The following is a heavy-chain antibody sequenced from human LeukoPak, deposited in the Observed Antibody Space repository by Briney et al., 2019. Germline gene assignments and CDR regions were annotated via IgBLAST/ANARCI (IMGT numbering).Heavy chain of an antibody. CDR2: INPIGGST. D-gene: IGHD1-7*01. J-gene: IGHJ6*02. V-gene: IGHV1-46*01. Sequence: ASVKVSCMASGYTSTSYYMHWVRPPPGQGLEWMGIINPIGGSTRYAQKFQGRVTMTRDTSTSTVYMELSSLRSEDTAVYYCARDSITGTTRHYYYYGMDVWGQGNTVTVSS. CDR1: GYTSTSYY. CDR3: ARDSITGTTRHYYYYGMDV.